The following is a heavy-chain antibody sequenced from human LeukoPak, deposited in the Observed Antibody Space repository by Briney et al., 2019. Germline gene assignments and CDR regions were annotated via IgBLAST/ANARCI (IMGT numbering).Heavy chain of an antibody. CDR2: MSTRGPT. J-gene: IGHJ4*02. V-gene: IGHV4-4*07. CDR3: ARYREMATIVD. CDR1: GGSVATYY. Sequence: PSETLSLTCTVSGGSVATYYWAWIRQSPGKGLEFIGRMSTRGPTNYNPSLESRVSMSTDTSKNQFSLKVISVTAADTAVYYCARYREMATIVDWGQGTLVTVSS. D-gene: IGHD5-24*01.